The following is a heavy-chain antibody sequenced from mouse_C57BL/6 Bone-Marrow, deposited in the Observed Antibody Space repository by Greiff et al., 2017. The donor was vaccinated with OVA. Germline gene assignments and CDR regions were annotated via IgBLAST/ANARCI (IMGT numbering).Heavy chain of an antibody. V-gene: IGHV14-4*01. D-gene: IGHD3-2*02. CDR2: IDPENGDT. Sequence: VQLQQSGAELVRPGASVKLSCTASGFNIKDDYMHWVKQRPEQGLEWIGWIDPENGDTEYASKFQGKATITADTSSNTAYLQLSSLTYEDTAVYYCTRGSSDQAWFAYWGQGTLVTVSA. CDR3: TRGSSDQAWFAY. CDR1: GFNIKDDY. J-gene: IGHJ3*01.